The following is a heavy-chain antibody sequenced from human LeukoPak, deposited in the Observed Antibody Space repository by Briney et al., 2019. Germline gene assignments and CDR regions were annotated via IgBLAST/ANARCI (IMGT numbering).Heavy chain of an antibody. CDR1: GGSFSGYY. J-gene: IGHJ6*02. V-gene: IGHV4-34*01. CDR2: INHSGST. Sequence: SETLSLTCAVYGGSFSGYYWSWIRQAPGKGLEWIGEINHSGSTNYNPSLKSRVTISVDTSKNQFSLKLSSVTAADTAVYYCARGGIVPAQDAYYYYYGMDVWGQGTTVTVSS. D-gene: IGHD2-2*01. CDR3: ARGGIVPAQDAYYYYYGMDV.